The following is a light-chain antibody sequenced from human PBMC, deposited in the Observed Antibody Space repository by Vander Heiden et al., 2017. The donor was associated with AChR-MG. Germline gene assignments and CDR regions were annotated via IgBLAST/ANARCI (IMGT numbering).Light chain of an antibody. V-gene: IGKV1-5*03. CDR3: QQYSDFSRT. CDR2: ETS. Sequence: DIQLAHSPSTLSASVGDRVTITCRASESVRNSLAWYQQKPGNPPKLLIYETSTLENGVPSRFTASGSGTDFTLTISSLQPDDFATYYCQQYSDFSRTFGQGTKVEIK. J-gene: IGKJ1*01. CDR1: ESVRNS.